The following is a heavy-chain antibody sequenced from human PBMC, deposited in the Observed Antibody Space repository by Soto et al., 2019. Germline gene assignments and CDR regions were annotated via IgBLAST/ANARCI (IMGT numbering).Heavy chain of an antibody. CDR1: GFTVSSNY. J-gene: IGHJ3*02. Sequence: EVLLVESGGGLVQPGGSLRLSCAASGFTVSSNYMSWVRQAPGKGLEWVSVIYSGGSTYYADSVKGRFTISRDNSKNTLYLQMNSLRAEDTAVYYCARALLPHDAFDIWGQGTMVTVSS. CDR3: ARALLPHDAFDI. V-gene: IGHV3-66*01. CDR2: IYSGGST.